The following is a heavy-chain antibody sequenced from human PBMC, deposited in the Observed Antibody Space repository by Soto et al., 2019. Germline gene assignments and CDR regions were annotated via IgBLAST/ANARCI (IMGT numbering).Heavy chain of an antibody. J-gene: IGHJ4*02. CDR3: AKGRGGSGSLTPRVDF. CDR1: GFTFNNYA. CDR2: ISGGGDTT. Sequence: EVQLLESGGGLVQPGGSLRLSCAASGFTFNNYAMTWVRQAPGKGLEWVSAISGGGDTTSYADSVKGRFTASRDGSNNTLYLQMSSLRAEDPALYYCAKGRGGSGSLTPRVDFWGQGTLVTVSS. V-gene: IGHV3-23*01. D-gene: IGHD3-10*01.